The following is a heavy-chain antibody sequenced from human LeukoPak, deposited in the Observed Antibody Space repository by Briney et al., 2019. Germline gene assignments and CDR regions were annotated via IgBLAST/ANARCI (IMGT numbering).Heavy chain of an antibody. CDR3: AKVLLGVWFGLYSRDFDY. J-gene: IGHJ4*02. CDR2: IKQEGSEK. V-gene: IGHV3-7*03. D-gene: IGHD3-10*01. CDR1: GFTFSSYW. Sequence: GSLRLSCAAFGFTFSSYWMSWVRPAPGKGLEGVANIKQEGSEKYYVDSGKGRFTISRDNAKNALYLQMNSLRGEDTAVYYCAKVLLGVWFGLYSRDFDYWGQGTLVTVSS.